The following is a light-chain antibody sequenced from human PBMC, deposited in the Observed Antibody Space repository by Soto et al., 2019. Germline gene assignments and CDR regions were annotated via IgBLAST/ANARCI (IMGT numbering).Light chain of an antibody. V-gene: IGKV1-12*01. CDR1: QGIGSW. J-gene: IGKJ3*01. CDR2: AAA. CDR3: QQANSFPLT. Sequence: DIQMTQSPSSVSASVGDRVTITCRARQGIGSWLGWYQQKPGQAPKLLIYAAASLQSGVPSRFSATCSGTEFSLTISSLQPEDLATYVCQQANSFPLTCGPGTKVDLK.